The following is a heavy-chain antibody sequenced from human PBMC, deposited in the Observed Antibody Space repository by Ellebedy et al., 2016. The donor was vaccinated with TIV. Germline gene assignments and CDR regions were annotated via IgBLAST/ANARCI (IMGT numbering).Heavy chain of an antibody. D-gene: IGHD3-22*01. J-gene: IGHJ4*02. V-gene: IGHV1-46*01. Sequence: ASVKVSCKASGYTFTSYFMYWVRQAPGQGLEWMGIINPSGGGTKYAQKFQGRVTITRDTSTSTVYMELSSLRSEDTAVYYCARGDKYYYESSGYYYTYWGQGTLVTVSS. CDR3: ARGDKYYYESSGYYYTY. CDR1: GYTFTSYF. CDR2: INPSGGGT.